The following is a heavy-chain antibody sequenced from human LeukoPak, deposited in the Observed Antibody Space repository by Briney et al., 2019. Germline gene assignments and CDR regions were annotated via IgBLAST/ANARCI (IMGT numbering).Heavy chain of an antibody. D-gene: IGHD6-13*01. CDR2: INAGNGNT. J-gene: IGHJ4*02. CDR3: ARDLGSSWFHPFDY. V-gene: IGHV1-3*01. Sequence: ASVKVSCKASGYTFTSYAMHWVRQAPGQRLEWMGWINAGNGNTKYSQKFQGRVTITRDTSASTAYMELSSLRSEDTAVYYCARDLGSSWFHPFDYWGQGTLATVSS. CDR1: GYTFTSYA.